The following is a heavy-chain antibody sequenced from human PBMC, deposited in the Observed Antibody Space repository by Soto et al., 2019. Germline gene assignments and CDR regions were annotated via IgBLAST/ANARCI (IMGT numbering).Heavy chain of an antibody. Sequence: GGSLRLSCTVSGFAFNNYGINWVRQAPGKGLESVSSISKSDYTYYSDSVKGRFTISRDNAKNSVSLQMNTLRVEDTAVYYCAREDSIIIPAVSDFWGQGTLVTVS. V-gene: IGHV3-21*01. J-gene: IGHJ4*02. CDR2: ISKSDYT. CDR1: GFAFNNYG. CDR3: AREDSIIIPAVSDF. D-gene: IGHD2-2*01.